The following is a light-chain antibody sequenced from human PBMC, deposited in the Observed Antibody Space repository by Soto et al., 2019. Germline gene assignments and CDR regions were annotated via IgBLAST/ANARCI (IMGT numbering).Light chain of an antibody. Sequence: DIVMTQSPDSLAVSLGERATINCKSSQSVLYSSNNKNNLVWYQQKPGQPPKLLIYWASTRESGVPDRFSGRGSGKDFTLTISSLQAEDGAVYYCQQSYSTPPTFGQGTQVEIK. CDR1: QSVLYSSNNKNN. V-gene: IGKV4-1*01. CDR3: QQSYSTPPT. CDR2: WAS. J-gene: IGKJ1*01.